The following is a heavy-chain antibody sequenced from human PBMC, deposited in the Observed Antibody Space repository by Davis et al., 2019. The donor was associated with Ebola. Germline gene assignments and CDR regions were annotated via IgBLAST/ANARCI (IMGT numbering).Heavy chain of an antibody. J-gene: IGHJ4*02. CDR3: ARQGGGIVGASH. Sequence: SVKVSCQDSGGIFSNYAISWVGQAPRQGLEWMGGIIPIFGTANYAHKFQGRVTITADEFTSTAYMELNNLRSDETAVYYCARQGGGIVGASHWGQGTLVTVSS. CDR2: IIPIFGTA. D-gene: IGHD1-26*01. V-gene: IGHV1-69*13. CDR1: GGIFSNYA.